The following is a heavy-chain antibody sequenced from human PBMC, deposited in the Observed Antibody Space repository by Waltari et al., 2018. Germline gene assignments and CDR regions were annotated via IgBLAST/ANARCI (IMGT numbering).Heavy chain of an antibody. CDR2: ISGSGGSS. CDR1: GFSFSRYG. D-gene: IGHD1-26*01. CDR3: ARDSGADKVSTWYVY. V-gene: IGHV3-21*01. J-gene: IGHJ4*02. Sequence: DVHLVESGGGLVQPGGSLRLSCAASGFSFSRYGMNWFRQAPGKRLEGVSSISGSGGSSYYADSVKGRFTISRDNAKNSLFLQLNSLRAEDTAVYFCARDSGADKVSTWYVYWGQGTLVTVSS.